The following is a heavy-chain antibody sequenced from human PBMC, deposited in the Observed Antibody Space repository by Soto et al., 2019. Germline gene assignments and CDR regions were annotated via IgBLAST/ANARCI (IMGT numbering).Heavy chain of an antibody. CDR3: ARVEGYSYGSSWYFDL. J-gene: IGHJ2*01. CDR1: GFTFSSYG. V-gene: IGHV3-33*01. CDR2: IWDDGSNK. D-gene: IGHD5-18*01. Sequence: QVQLVESGGGVVQPGRSLRLSCAASGFTFSSYGMHWVRQAPGKGLEWVAVIWDDGSNKYYADSVKGRFTISRDNSKNTLYLQMNSLRAEDTAVYYCARVEGYSYGSSWYFDLWGRGTLVTVSS.